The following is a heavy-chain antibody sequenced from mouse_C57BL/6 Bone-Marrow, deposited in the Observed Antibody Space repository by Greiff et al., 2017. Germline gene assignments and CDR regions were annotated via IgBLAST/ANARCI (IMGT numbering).Heavy chain of an antibody. J-gene: IGHJ3*01. CDR3: ASYDYDGEFAY. Sequence: VQLQQPGAELVKPGASVKLSCKASGYTFTSYWMHWVKQRPGQGLEWIGMIHPNSGSTNYNEKFKSKATLTVDKSSSTAYMQLSSLTSEDSAVYYCASYDYDGEFAYWGQGTLVTVSA. V-gene: IGHV1-64*01. D-gene: IGHD2-4*01. CDR1: GYTFTSYW. CDR2: IHPNSGST.